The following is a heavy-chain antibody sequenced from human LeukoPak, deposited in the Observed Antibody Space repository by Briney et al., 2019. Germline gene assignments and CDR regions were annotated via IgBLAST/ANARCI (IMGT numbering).Heavy chain of an antibody. V-gene: IGHV1-18*01. CDR3: ARGPGAINDYYMDV. J-gene: IGHJ6*03. Sequence: ASVKVSCTASGYTFTSYGISWVRQAPGQGLEWMGWISAYNGNTNYAQNFQGRVTITRNTSISTAYMDLSSLRSEDTAVYYCARGPGAINDYYMDVWGKGTTVTVSS. CDR2: ISAYNGNT. CDR1: GYTFTSYG. D-gene: IGHD2-2*01.